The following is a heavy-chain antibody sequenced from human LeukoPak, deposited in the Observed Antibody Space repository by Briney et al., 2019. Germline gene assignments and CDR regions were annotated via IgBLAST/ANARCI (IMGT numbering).Heavy chain of an antibody. Sequence: GGSLRLSCAASGFTFSSYWMSWVRQAPGKGLEWVANIKQDGSGKYYVDSVKGRFTISRDNAKNSLYLQMNSLRAEDTAVYYCAREVCSSTSCPYYFDYWGQGTLVTVSS. D-gene: IGHD2-2*01. V-gene: IGHV3-7*01. CDR3: AREVCSSTSCPYYFDY. CDR1: GFTFSSYW. CDR2: IKQDGSGK. J-gene: IGHJ4*02.